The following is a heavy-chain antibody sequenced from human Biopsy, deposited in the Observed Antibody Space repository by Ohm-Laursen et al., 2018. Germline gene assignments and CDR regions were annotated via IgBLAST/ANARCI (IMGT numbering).Heavy chain of an antibody. Sequence: TLSLTCTVSGGSFTGHYWSWIRQPPGKGLEWIGHISYTGYTSYNASLKSRVTVSVDTSRNHFSLRLSSLTAADTAVYYCARGSNDFGGLYFPRWGQGTLLTVSS. CDR1: GGSFTGHY. CDR3: ARGSNDFGGLYFPR. D-gene: IGHD4-23*01. J-gene: IGHJ4*02. CDR2: ISYTGYT. V-gene: IGHV4-59*11.